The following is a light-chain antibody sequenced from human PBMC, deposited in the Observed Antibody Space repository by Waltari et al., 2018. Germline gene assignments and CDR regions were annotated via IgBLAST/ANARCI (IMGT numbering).Light chain of an antibody. J-gene: IGKJ4*01. CDR2: AAS. Sequence: DIQMTQSPSSLSASVGDRVTITCRAGQPISTYLNWYQQKLGQAPKLLIYAASSLQSGVPSRFSGSGSGTDFTLTISSLQPEDFATYYYQQSYSIPLTFGGGTKVEIK. CDR3: QQSYSIPLT. CDR1: QPISTY. V-gene: IGKV1-39*01.